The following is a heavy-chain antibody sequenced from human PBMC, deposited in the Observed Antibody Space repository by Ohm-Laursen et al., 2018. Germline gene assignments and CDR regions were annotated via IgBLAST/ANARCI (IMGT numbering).Heavy chain of an antibody. CDR3: AGDHQWFSANFDY. D-gene: IGHD3-22*01. CDR1: GFTFITYS. J-gene: IGHJ4*02. Sequence: SLRLSCAASGFTFITYSMNRVRQAPGKGLEWVSSISKSSSTIYYADSVKGRFTISRDNAKNSLYLQMNSLRVEDTAVYYCAGDHQWFSANFDYWGQGTLVTVSS. CDR2: ISKSSSTI. V-gene: IGHV3-48*01.